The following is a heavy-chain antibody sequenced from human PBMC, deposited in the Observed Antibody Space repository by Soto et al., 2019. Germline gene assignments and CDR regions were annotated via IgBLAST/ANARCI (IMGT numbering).Heavy chain of an antibody. V-gene: IGHV4-59*01. D-gene: IGHD6-19*01. J-gene: IGHJ5*02. Sequence: PSETLSLTCTVSGGSISSYYWSWIRQPPGKGLEWIGYIYYTGSTNYNPSLKSRVTISVDTSKNQFSLKLSSVTAADTAVYYCAGNRWSSWSTFDPWGQGTLVTVS. CDR1: GGSISSYY. CDR3: AGNRWSSWSTFDP. CDR2: IYYTGST.